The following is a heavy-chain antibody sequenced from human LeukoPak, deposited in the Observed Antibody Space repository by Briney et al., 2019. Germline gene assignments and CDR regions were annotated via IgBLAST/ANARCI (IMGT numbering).Heavy chain of an antibody. V-gene: IGHV3-21*01. CDR1: GFTFSSYS. CDR2: ISSSSSYI. D-gene: IGHD5-12*01. Sequence: GGSLRLSCAASGFTFSSYSMNWVRQAPGKGLEWVSSISSSSSYIYYADSVKDRFTISRDNAKNSLYLQMNSLRAEDTAVYYCARDPKWLRSDRANYFDYWGQGTLVTVSS. CDR3: ARDPKWLRSDRANYFDY. J-gene: IGHJ4*02.